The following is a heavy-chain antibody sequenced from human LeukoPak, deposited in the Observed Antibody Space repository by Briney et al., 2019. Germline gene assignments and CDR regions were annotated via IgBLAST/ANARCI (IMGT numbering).Heavy chain of an antibody. V-gene: IGHV3-23*01. CDR3: AKEGSNYPGYYGMDV. CDR1: GFTFSSYA. CDR2: ISGSGGST. D-gene: IGHD4-11*01. Sequence: GGSLRLSCAASGFTFSSYAMSWVRQAPGKGLERVSAISGSGGSTYYADSVKGRFTISRDNSKNTLYLQMNSLRAEDTAVYYCAKEGSNYPGYYGMDVWGQGTTVTVSS. J-gene: IGHJ6*02.